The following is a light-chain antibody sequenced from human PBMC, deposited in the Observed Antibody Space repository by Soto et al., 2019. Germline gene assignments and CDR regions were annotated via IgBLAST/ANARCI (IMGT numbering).Light chain of an antibody. CDR3: QQHNNWPRSIA. J-gene: IGKJ5*01. Sequence: EVVMTQSPATLSVSPGERATLSCRASQNIYNNLAWYQQKPGQAPRLLIYGASTRATGIPARFSGSGSGTEFTLIISSLQPEDFAVYSCQQHNNWPRSIASGQVPLLEIK. CDR2: GAS. CDR1: QNIYNN. V-gene: IGKV3-15*01.